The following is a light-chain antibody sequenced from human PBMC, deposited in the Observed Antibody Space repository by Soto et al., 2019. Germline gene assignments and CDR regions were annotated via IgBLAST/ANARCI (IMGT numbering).Light chain of an antibody. V-gene: IGKV3-11*01. CDR1: QSVRD. J-gene: IGKJ5*01. CDR3: QQRSNWFT. Sequence: VVLTQSPVTLSLSPGERATRSCRASQSVRDLAWYQQKPGQTPRLLIYGASNRATGIPARFSGSGSGTDFTLTISSLEPEDFAVYYCQQRSNWFTFGQGTRLEIK. CDR2: GAS.